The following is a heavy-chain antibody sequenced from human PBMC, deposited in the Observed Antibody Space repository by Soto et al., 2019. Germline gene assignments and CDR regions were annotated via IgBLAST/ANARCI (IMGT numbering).Heavy chain of an antibody. J-gene: IGHJ4*02. V-gene: IGHV4-59*01. CDR2: IYYSGST. CDR3: ARDKITGLFDY. CDR1: CDSISSYY. Sequence: PSETLSLTCTVSCDSISSYYWSWIRQPPGKGLEWIGYIYYSGSTNYNPSLKSRVTISVDTSKNQFSLNLSSVTAADTAVYYCARDKITGLFDYWGQGTLVTVSS. D-gene: IGHD2-8*02.